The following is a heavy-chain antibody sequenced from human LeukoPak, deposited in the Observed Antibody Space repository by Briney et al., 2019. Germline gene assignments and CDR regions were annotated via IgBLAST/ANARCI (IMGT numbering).Heavy chain of an antibody. CDR1: GFTFSSYA. D-gene: IGHD2-2*01. Sequence: GGSLRLSCAASGFTFSSYALSWVRQAPGKGLEWVSSLSGSGYNTYYADSVKGRFTISRDNSKNTVYLQMNSLRAEDTAVYYCAKDPYGTRYFDYGGQGTLVTVS. J-gene: IGHJ4*02. V-gene: IGHV3-23*01. CDR3: AKDPYGTRYFDY. CDR2: LSGSGYNT.